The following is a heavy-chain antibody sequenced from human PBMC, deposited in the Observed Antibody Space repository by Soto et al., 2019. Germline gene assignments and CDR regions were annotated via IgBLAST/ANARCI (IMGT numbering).Heavy chain of an antibody. CDR2: IIPIFGTA. CDR1: GGTFSSYA. D-gene: IGHD2-2*01. CDR3: ARGGVLVPAAMDAFDI. Sequence: QVQLVQSGAEVKKPGSSVNVSCKASGGTFSSYAISWVRQAPGQGLEWMGGIIPIFGTANYAQKFQGRVTITADEPTSTAYMELRSLRSGDTAVYYCARGGVLVPAAMDAFDIWGQGTMVTVSS. J-gene: IGHJ3*02. V-gene: IGHV1-69*12.